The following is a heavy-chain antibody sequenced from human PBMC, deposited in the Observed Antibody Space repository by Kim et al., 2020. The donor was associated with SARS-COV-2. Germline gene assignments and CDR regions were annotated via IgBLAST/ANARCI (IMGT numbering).Heavy chain of an antibody. D-gene: IGHD1-26*01. Sequence: NPSLKSRVTISVDASKNQFSLKLSSVTAADTAVYYCARGTDPSGGYVLDYWGQGTLVTVSS. J-gene: IGHJ4*02. V-gene: IGHV4-34*01. CDR3: ARGTDPSGGYVLDY.